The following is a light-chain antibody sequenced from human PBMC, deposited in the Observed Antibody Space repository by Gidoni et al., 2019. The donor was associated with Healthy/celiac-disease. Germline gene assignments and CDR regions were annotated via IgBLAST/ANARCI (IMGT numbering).Light chain of an antibody. V-gene: IGKV1-5*03. J-gene: IGKJ1*01. CDR2: KAS. CDR3: QQYNDYWT. Sequence: DIQMTQSPSTLSASVGDRVTIPCRASQSISSWLAWYQQQPGKAPKLLIYKASSLESGIPSRFSGSGSGTEFTLTISSLQPDDFATYYCQQYNDYWTFGQGTKVEIE. CDR1: QSISSW.